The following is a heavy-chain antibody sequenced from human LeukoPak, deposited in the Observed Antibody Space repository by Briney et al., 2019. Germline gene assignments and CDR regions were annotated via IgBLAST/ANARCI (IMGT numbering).Heavy chain of an antibody. Sequence: PGGSLRLSCAASGFTFTTYGMSWVRQAPGKGLERVSGISGSAYSTYYADSVKGRFTISRDNARNSLYLQMNSQRAEDTAVYYCARDNYDSSGPYYFDYWGQGTLVTVSS. CDR2: ISGSAYST. CDR1: GFTFTTYG. D-gene: IGHD3-22*01. J-gene: IGHJ4*02. CDR3: ARDNYDSSGPYYFDY. V-gene: IGHV3-23*01.